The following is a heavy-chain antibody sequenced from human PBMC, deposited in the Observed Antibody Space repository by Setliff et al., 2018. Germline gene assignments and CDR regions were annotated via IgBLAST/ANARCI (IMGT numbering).Heavy chain of an antibody. V-gene: IGHV3-21*01. Sequence: GESLKISCAASGFTFSSYSMNWVRQAPGKGLEWVSSISSSSSYIYYADSVKGRFTISRDNAKNSLYLQMNSLRAEDTAVYYCARENDFWSGYWLHYYYYYYMDVWGKGTTVTVSS. CDR1: GFTFSSYS. D-gene: IGHD3-3*01. CDR3: ARENDFWSGYWLHYYYYYYMDV. J-gene: IGHJ6*03. CDR2: ISSSSSYI.